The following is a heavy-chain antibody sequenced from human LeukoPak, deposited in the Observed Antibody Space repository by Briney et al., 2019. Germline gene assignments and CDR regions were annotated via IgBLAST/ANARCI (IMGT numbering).Heavy chain of an antibody. CDR3: ARHSAMVPYYYYYMDV. Sequence: GEPLKISCNGSGYSLTSYWIGWVRQMAGEGLEWMGINYPGESDTRYSPSFQGQVTISADKSISTAYLQWSSLKASDTAMYYCARHSAMVPYYYYYMDVWGKGTTVTVSS. CDR2: NYPGESDT. CDR1: GYSLTSYW. J-gene: IGHJ6*03. D-gene: IGHD5-18*01. V-gene: IGHV5-51*01.